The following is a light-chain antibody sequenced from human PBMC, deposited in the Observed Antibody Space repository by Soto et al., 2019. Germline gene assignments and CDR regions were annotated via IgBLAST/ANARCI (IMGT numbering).Light chain of an antibody. Sequence: QSALTQPASVSGSPGQSITISCTGTSSDVGGYNYVSWYQQHPGKAPKALIFDVSNRPSGVSNRFSGSKSANTASLTISGLQAEDEADYYCSSYASSRPVVFGGGTKLTVL. V-gene: IGLV2-14*01. CDR2: DVS. CDR3: SSYASSRPVV. CDR1: SSDVGGYNY. J-gene: IGLJ2*01.